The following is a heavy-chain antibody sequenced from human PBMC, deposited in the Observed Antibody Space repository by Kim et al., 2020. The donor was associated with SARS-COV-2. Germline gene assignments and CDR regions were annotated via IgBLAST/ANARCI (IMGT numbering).Heavy chain of an antibody. Sequence: SETLSLTCAVSGGSISSGGYSWSWIRQPPGKGLEWIGYIYHSGSTYYNPSLKSRVTISVDRSKNQFSLKLSSVTAADTAVYYCAREGYCSSTSCYRNWFDPWGQGTLVTVSS. J-gene: IGHJ5*02. V-gene: IGHV4-30-2*01. CDR3: AREGYCSSTSCYRNWFDP. CDR1: GGSISSGGYS. CDR2: IYHSGST. D-gene: IGHD2-2*02.